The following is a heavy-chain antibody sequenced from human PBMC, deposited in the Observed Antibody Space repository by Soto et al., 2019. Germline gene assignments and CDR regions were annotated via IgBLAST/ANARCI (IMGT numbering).Heavy chain of an antibody. J-gene: IGHJ5*02. D-gene: IGHD6-13*01. CDR1: GDSISKNY. CDR2: IYGGGTT. Sequence: SETLSLTCTVSGDSISKNYWTWIRQPAGKGLEWIGRIYGGGTTNYNPSLKGRVSMSLDTSKNQFSLKLTSVTAADTAVYYCARAPPWYSTLPTNWFDPWGQGTLVTVSS. V-gene: IGHV4-4*07. CDR3: ARAPPWYSTLPTNWFDP.